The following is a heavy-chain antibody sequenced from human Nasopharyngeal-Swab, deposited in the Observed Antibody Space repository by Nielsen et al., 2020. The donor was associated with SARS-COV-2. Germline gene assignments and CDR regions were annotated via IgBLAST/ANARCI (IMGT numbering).Heavy chain of an antibody. CDR1: GFTFSTYA. CDR3: ARDRVVVVVAGIHYYYYYGMDV. J-gene: IGHJ6*02. Sequence: GESLKISCAASGFTFSTYAISWVRQAPGKGLEWVSVISGSDYSTHYADSVKGRFTISRDNAKNSLYLQMNSLRAEDTAVYYCARDRVVVVVAGIHYYYYYGMDVWGQGTTVTVSS. D-gene: IGHD2-15*01. CDR2: ISGSDYST. V-gene: IGHV3-23*01.